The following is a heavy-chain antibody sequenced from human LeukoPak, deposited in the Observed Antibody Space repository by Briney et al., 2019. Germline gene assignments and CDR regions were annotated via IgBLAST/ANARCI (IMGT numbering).Heavy chain of an antibody. Sequence: GGSLRLSCAACGFIFSSFWVHWVRQSPGKGLVGFAGINIDGSGRYYADSVKDRFTISKDNARNTLHLQMNRLRVEDTAMYYCGEVDGFWGQGTLVSVSS. CDR1: GFIFSSFW. CDR2: INIDGSGR. J-gene: IGHJ4*02. V-gene: IGHV3-74*01. D-gene: IGHD4-17*01. CDR3: GEVDGF.